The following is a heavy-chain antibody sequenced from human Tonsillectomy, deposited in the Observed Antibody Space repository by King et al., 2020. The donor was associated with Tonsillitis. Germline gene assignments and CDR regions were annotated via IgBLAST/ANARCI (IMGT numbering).Heavy chain of an antibody. J-gene: IGHJ5*02. CDR1: GYRFSNYW. D-gene: IGHD3-22*01. Sequence: VQLVQSGAEVKKPGESLRISCKASGYRFSNYWISWMRQMPGKGLEWMGTIDPSASLATYNPSFEGHVTMSVDTSITTAYLQFSSLTDPDSAMYYCARLAPGGEAVAWLGWFDPWGQGTLVAVSS. V-gene: IGHV5-10-1*03. CDR3: ARLAPGGEAVAWLGWFDP. CDR2: IDPSASLA.